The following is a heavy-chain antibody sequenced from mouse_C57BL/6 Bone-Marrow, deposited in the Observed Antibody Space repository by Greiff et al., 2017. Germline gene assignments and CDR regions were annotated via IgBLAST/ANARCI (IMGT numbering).Heavy chain of an antibody. D-gene: IGHD2-5*01. V-gene: IGHV5-6*01. J-gene: IGHJ4*01. CDR2: ISSGGSYT. CDR1: GFTFSSYG. Sequence: DVQLQESGGDLVKPGGSLKLSCAASGFTFSSYGMSWVRQTPDKRLEWVATISSGGSYTYYPDSVKGRFTISRDNAKNTLYLQMSSLKSEDTAMYYCARRDYSNYEGAMDYWGQGTSVTVSS. CDR3: ARRDYSNYEGAMDY.